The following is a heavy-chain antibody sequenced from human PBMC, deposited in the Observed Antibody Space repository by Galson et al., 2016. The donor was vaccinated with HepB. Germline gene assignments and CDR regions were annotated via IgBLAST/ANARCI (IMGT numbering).Heavy chain of an antibody. CDR3: ARELSRLRNQYYYGMDV. D-gene: IGHD4-17*01. Sequence: SLRLSCAASGFSVSGYGMHWVRQAPGKGLEWVAVTWYDGGKKYYADSVRGRFTISRDISKNTLYVQMNSLRAEDTAVYYCARELSRLRNQYYYGMDVWGQGTTVPVSS. V-gene: IGHV3-33*01. CDR2: TWYDGGKK. CDR1: GFSVSGYG. J-gene: IGHJ6*02.